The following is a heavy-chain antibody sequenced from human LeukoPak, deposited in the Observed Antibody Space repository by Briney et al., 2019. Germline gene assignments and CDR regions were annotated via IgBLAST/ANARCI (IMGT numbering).Heavy chain of an antibody. Sequence: SEALSLTCAVYGESFSGYYWSWIRHPPGKGLEWIGEINHSGSTNYNPSLKSRVTISVDTSKNQFSLKLSSVTAADTAVYYCARVPVGDYYYYYMDVWGKGTTVTVFS. J-gene: IGHJ6*03. CDR3: ARVPVGDYYYYYMDV. D-gene: IGHD3-16*01. V-gene: IGHV4-34*01. CDR2: INHSGST. CDR1: GESFSGYY.